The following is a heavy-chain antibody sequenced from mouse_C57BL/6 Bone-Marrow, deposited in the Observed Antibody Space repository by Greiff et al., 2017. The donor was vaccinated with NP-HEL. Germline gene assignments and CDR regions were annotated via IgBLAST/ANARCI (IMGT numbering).Heavy chain of an antibody. CDR3: ARSGLGRDYFDY. CDR1: GYTFTSYW. V-gene: IGHV1-69*01. J-gene: IGHJ2*01. Sequence: QVHVKQPGAELVMPGASVKLSCKASGYTFTSYWMHWVKQRPGQGLEWIGEIDPSDSYTNYNQKFKGKSTLTVDKSSSTAYMQLSSLTSEDSAVYYCARSGLGRDYFDYWGQGTTLTGSS. CDR2: IDPSDSYT. D-gene: IGHD4-1*01.